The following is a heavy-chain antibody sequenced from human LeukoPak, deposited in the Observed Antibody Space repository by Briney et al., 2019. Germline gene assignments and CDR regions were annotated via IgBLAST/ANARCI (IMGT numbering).Heavy chain of an antibody. V-gene: IGHV3-30*18. J-gene: IGHJ4*02. CDR2: ISYDGSNK. CDR1: GFTFSSYG. CDR3: VKESGGSFFYDY. Sequence: GGSLRLSCAASGFTFSSYGMHWVRQAPGKGLEWVAVISYDGSNKYYADSVKGRFTISRDNSKNTLYLQMNSLRAEDTAVYYCVKESGGSFFYDYWGQGTLVTVSS. D-gene: IGHD1-26*01.